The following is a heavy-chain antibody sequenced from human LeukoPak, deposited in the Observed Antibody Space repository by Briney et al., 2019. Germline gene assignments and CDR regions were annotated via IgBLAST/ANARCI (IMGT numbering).Heavy chain of an antibody. Sequence: PGGSLRLPCAASGFTFSSYAMHWVRQAPGKGLEWVAVISYDGSNKYYADSVKGRFTISRDNSENTLYLQMNSLRAEDTAVYYCARRRYSGSSQHFDYWGLGTLVTVSS. CDR1: GFTFSSYA. V-gene: IGHV3-30*04. D-gene: IGHD1-26*01. J-gene: IGHJ4*02. CDR3: ARRRYSGSSQHFDY. CDR2: ISYDGSNK.